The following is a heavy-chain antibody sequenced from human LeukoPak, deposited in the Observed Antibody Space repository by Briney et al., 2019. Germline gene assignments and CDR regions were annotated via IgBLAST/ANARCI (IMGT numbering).Heavy chain of an antibody. CDR3: ARGGDFRSLGY. J-gene: IGHJ4*02. V-gene: IGHV4-39*07. Sequence: SETLSLTCTVSGGSISSSSYYWSWIRQPPGKGLEWIGEINHSGSTNYNPSLKSRVTISVDTSKNQFSLKLSSVTAADTAVYYCARGGDFRSLGYWGQGTLVTVSS. CDR1: GGSISSSSYY. D-gene: IGHD2-21*01. CDR2: INHSGST.